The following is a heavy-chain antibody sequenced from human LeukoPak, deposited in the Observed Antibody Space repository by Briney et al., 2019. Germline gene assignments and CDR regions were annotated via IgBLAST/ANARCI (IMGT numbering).Heavy chain of an antibody. CDR2: ISYSGST. CDR3: ARSGYSFSVRGVIVLDAFDI. V-gene: IGHV4-59*08. Sequence: KPSETLSLTCTVAGGSISSYYWSWIRQPPGKGLEWIGYISYSGSTNYNPSLKRRVTTSVNTSKNQFSRKPSSATAADTGVYYCARSGYSFSVRGVIVLDAFDIWGQGTMVTVSS. D-gene: IGHD3-10*02. CDR1: GGSISSYY. J-gene: IGHJ3*02.